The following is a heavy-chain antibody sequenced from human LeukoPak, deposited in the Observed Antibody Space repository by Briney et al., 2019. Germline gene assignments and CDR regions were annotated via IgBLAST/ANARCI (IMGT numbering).Heavy chain of an antibody. Sequence: PGGSLRLSCAVSGLTFDDYAMHWVRQAPGKGLEWVSGISWNSGSIGYADSVKGRFTISRDNAKNSLYLQMNSLRAEDTALYYCAKAREWELPSYYFDYWGQGTLVTVSS. CDR2: ISWNSGSI. CDR3: AKAREWELPSYYFDY. D-gene: IGHD1-26*01. CDR1: GLTFDDYA. J-gene: IGHJ4*02. V-gene: IGHV3-9*01.